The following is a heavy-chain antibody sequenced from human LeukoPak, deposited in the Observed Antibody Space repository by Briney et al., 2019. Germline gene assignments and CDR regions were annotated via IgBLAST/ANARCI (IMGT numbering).Heavy chain of an antibody. CDR3: ARDVLRFLEWLLDDAFDI. D-gene: IGHD3-3*01. CDR1: GGTFSSYA. J-gene: IGHJ3*02. V-gene: IGHV1-69*05. Sequence: SAKVSCKASGGTFSSYAISWVRQAPGQGLEWMGGIIPIFGTANYAQKFQGRVTMTTDTSTSTAYMELRSLRSDDTAVYYCARDVLRFLEWLLDDAFDIWGQGTMVTVSS. CDR2: IIPIFGTA.